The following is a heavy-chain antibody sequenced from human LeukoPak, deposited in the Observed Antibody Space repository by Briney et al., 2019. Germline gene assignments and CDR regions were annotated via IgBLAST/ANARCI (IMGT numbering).Heavy chain of an antibody. J-gene: IGHJ4*02. V-gene: IGHV3-23*01. CDR1: GFTFTTYA. Sequence: TGGSLRLSCAASGFTFTTYAMSWVRQAPGKGLEWVSGISGSGVSTYYADSVKGRFTISRDNSKNTLYLQMNSLRAEDTAVYYCAKAAVRYNWNSLYFDYWGQGTLVTVSS. CDR3: AKAAVRYNWNSLYFDY. CDR2: ISGSGVST. D-gene: IGHD1-7*01.